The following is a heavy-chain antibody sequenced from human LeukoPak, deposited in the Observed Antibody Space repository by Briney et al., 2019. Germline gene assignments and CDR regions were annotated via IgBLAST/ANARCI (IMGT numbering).Heavy chain of an antibody. D-gene: IGHD3-10*01. CDR3: ARVGLLWFGELFNYFDY. J-gene: IGHJ4*02. Sequence: GGSLRLSCAASGFTFSSYWMSWVRQAPGKGLEWVANIKQDGSEKYYVDSVKGRFTISRDNAKNSLYLQMNSLRAEDTAVYYCARVGLLWFGELFNYFDYWGQGTPVTVSS. CDR1: GFTFSSYW. CDR2: IKQDGSEK. V-gene: IGHV3-7*01.